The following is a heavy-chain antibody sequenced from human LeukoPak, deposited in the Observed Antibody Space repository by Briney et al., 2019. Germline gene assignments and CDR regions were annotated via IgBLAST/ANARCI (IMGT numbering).Heavy chain of an antibody. D-gene: IGHD3-22*01. J-gene: IGHJ4*02. CDR1: GNFISRGYY. V-gene: IGHV4-38-2*01. CDR2: IYNTGST. CDR3: ARAGYYSAFDY. Sequence: SETLSLTCGVSGNFISRGYYWAWIRQPPGKGLEWIGSIYNTGSTYYNPSLKSRVTMSIDTSKNQFSLKLSSVTAADTAVYYCARAGYYSAFDYWGQGTLVTVSS.